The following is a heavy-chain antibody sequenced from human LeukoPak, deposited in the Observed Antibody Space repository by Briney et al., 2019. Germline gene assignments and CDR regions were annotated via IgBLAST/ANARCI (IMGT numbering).Heavy chain of an antibody. CDR2: ISGSGGST. V-gene: IGHV3-23*01. D-gene: IGHD2-2*03. Sequence: GGSLRLSCAASGFTFSSYAMSWVRQAPGKGLEWVSAISGSGGSTYYADSVKGRFTISRDNSKNTPYLQMNSLRAEDTAVYYCAKDGYCSSTSCYRDAFDIWGQGTMVTVSS. CDR3: AKDGYCSSTSCYRDAFDI. CDR1: GFTFSSYA. J-gene: IGHJ3*02.